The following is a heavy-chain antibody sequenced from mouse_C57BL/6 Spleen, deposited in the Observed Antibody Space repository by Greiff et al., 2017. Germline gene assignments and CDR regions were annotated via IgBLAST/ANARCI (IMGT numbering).Heavy chain of an antibody. J-gene: IGHJ1*03. CDR2: ISYDGSN. V-gene: IGHV3-6*01. CDR1: GYSITSGYY. Sequence: DVKLQESGPGLVKPSQSLSLTCSVTGYSITSGYYWNWIRQFPGNKLEWMGYISYDGSNNYNPSLKNRISITRDTSKNQFFLKLNSLTTEDTATYYCARPTSSTRYFDVWGTGTTVTVSS. CDR3: ARPTSSTRYFDV. D-gene: IGHD1-1*01.